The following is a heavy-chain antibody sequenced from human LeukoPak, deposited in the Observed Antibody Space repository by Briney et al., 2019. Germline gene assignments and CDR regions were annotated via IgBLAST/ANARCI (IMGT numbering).Heavy chain of an antibody. J-gene: IGHJ6*03. CDR3: ARDGDYDYVWGSYRSHYYYMDV. Sequence: GGSLRLSCAASGFTFSSYEMNWVRQAPGKGLEWVSYISSSGSTIYYADSVKGRFTISRDNAKNSLYLQMNSLRAEDTAVYYCARDGDYDYVWGSYRSHYYYMDVWGKGTTVTVSS. D-gene: IGHD3-16*02. CDR2: ISSSGSTI. CDR1: GFTFSSYE. V-gene: IGHV3-48*03.